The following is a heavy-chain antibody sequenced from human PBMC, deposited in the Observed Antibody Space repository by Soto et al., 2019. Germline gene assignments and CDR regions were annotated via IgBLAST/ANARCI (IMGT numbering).Heavy chain of an antibody. J-gene: IGHJ5*02. CDR3: ARTPISPLENWFDP. V-gene: IGHV4-4*02. CDR1: GGSISSSNW. D-gene: IGHD3-3*02. Sequence: QVQLQESGPGLVKPSGTLSLTCAVSGGSISSSNWWSWVRQPPGKGLEWIGEIYHSGSTNYNPSLMSRVTISVDKSKDQFSLKLRSVTAADTAVYYWARTPISPLENWFDPWGQGTLVTVSS. CDR2: IYHSGST.